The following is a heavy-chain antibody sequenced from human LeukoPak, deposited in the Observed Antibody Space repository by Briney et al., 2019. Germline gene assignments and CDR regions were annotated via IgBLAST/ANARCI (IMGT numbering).Heavy chain of an antibody. D-gene: IGHD2-8*01. CDR1: GYTFTDYH. CDR3: ARELQLDDCTRINCYQPMVDP. CDR2: INPQSGDT. V-gene: IGHV1-2*02. J-gene: IGHJ5*02. Sequence: GASVKVSCKASGYTFTDYHMHWVRQAPGPGFEWMGWINPQSGDTKYAQNLQGRVTMTRDTSISTAYMDLSSLRSDDTAVYYCARELQLDDCTRINCYQPMVDPWGQGTLVTVSS.